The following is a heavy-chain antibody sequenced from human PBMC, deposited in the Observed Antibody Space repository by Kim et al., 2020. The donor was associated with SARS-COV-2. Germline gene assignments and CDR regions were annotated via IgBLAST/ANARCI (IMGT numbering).Heavy chain of an antibody. J-gene: IGHJ4*02. CDR2: ISYDGSNE. Sequence: GGSLRLSCAASGFTFSSYAMHWVRQAPGKGLEWVAVISYDGSNEYYAGSVKGRFTISRDNSRNTMYLQMNGPRVEDTAVYYCARTFCSGGSCYGPVDYWGQGTLVAVSS. CDR3: ARTFCSGGSCYGPVDY. CDR1: GFTFSSYA. D-gene: IGHD2-15*01. V-gene: IGHV3-30*04.